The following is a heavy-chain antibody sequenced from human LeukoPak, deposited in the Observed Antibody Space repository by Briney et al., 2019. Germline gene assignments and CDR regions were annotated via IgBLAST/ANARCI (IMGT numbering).Heavy chain of an antibody. D-gene: IGHD6-19*01. J-gene: IGHJ3*02. CDR2: IWYDGSSK. CDR3: AKSSTYSSGAHAYDI. Sequence: GGSLRLSCAASGFTFNIYGMNWVRQAPGKGLEWVAVIWYDGSSKYYADPVKGRFTISRDTSKNTLYLQMNSLRAEDTAVYYCAKSSTYSSGAHAYDIWGQGTLVTVSS. CDR1: GFTFNIYG. V-gene: IGHV3-33*06.